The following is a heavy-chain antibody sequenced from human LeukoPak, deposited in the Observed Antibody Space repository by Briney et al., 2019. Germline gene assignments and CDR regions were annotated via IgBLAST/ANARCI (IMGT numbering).Heavy chain of an antibody. V-gene: IGHV1-2*02. Sequence: GASVKVSCKASGYTFTAYYIHWVRQAPGQRLEWMGWVSPNNGGTNYAQKFQGRVTMTRDTSISTLYMDLNSLRSDDTAAYYCARSDVLYASQGEARYFNHWGQGTLVTVSS. CDR3: ARSDVLYASQGEARYFNH. CDR1: GYTFTAYY. J-gene: IGHJ4*02. CDR2: VSPNNGGT. D-gene: IGHD3-16*01.